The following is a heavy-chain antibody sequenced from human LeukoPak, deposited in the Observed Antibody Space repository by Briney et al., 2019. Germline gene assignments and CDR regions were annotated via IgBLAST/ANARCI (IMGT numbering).Heavy chain of an antibody. CDR3: AREYSDSYGVIGHFDS. CDR1: ESTFGNLA. V-gene: IGHV3-30-3*01. D-gene: IGHD2-21*01. CDR2: ISFDGVTT. Sequence: GGSLRLSCAASESTFGNLAMHWVRQTPDKGLEWVALISFDGVTTYYADSVRGRFTISRDNSKNTLFLQMNSLRGEDTAVYYCAREYSDSYGVIGHFDSWGQGTLVPVSS. J-gene: IGHJ4*02.